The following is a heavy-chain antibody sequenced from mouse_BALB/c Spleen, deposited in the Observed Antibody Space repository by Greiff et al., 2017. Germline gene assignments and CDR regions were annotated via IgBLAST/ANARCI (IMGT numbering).Heavy chain of an antibody. CDR1: GFAFSSYD. J-gene: IGHJ2*01. CDR3: ARHSSYYFDY. CDR2: ISSGGGST. V-gene: IGHV5-12-1*01. Sequence: DVKLVESGGGLVKPGGSLKLSCAASGFAFSSYDMSWVRQTPEKRLEWVAYISSGGGSTYYPDTVKGRFTISRDNAKNTLYLQMSSLKSEDTAMYYCARHSSYYFDYWGQGTTLTVSS.